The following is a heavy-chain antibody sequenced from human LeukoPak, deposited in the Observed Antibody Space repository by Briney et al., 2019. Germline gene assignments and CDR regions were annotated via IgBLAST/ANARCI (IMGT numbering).Heavy chain of an antibody. V-gene: IGHV3-13*01. CDR2: IGVAANT. J-gene: IGHJ4*02. D-gene: IGHD1-26*01. Sequence: GGSLRLSCAASGFTFSNYDMNWVRQATGKGLEWVSAIGVAANTFYSGSVKGRFTISRENAKNSLYLLMSSLRAEDTAMYYCARQNTPHGNFDYWGQGTLVTVSS. CDR3: ARQNTPHGNFDY. CDR1: GFTFSNYD.